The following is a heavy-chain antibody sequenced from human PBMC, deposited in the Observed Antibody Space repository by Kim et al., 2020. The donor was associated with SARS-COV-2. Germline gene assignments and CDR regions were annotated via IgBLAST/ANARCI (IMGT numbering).Heavy chain of an antibody. CDR3: ASLWFGELSVDP. D-gene: IGHD3-10*01. Sequence: SETLSLTCAAYGGSFSGYYWSWIRQPPGKGLEWIGEINHSGSTNYNPSLKSRVTISVDTSKNQFSLKLSSVTAADTAVYYCASLWFGELSVDPWGQGTLVTVSS. V-gene: IGHV4-34*01. J-gene: IGHJ5*02. CDR1: GGSFSGYY. CDR2: INHSGST.